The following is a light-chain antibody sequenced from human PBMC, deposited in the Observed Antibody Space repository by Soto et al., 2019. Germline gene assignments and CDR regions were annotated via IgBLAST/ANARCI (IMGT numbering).Light chain of an antibody. CDR1: QSVSSSY. V-gene: IGKV3-15*01. Sequence: EIVLTHSPGTLSLSPGERATLSFSSSQSVSSSYLAWYQQKPGQAPRLLIYGTSTRATGIPARFSGSGSGTDFTLTISSLQFEDFAVYYCQQYNNWPPITFGQGTRLEI. J-gene: IGKJ5*01. CDR2: GTS. CDR3: QQYNNWPPIT.